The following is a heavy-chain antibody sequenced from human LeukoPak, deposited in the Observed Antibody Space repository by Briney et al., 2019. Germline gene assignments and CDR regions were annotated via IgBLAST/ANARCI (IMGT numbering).Heavy chain of an antibody. D-gene: IGHD3-10*01. CDR1: GFTXXSYS. CDR3: ARDWAGSSYDY. Sequence: SXAASGFTXXSYSIHWVRQTPGKGLEWVSSISSTSSYIYYADSVKGRFTISRDNAKNTVYLQMKSLRAEDTAVYYCARDWAGSSYDYWGQGTLVTVSS. CDR2: ISSTSSYI. J-gene: IGHJ4*02. V-gene: IGHV3-21*01.